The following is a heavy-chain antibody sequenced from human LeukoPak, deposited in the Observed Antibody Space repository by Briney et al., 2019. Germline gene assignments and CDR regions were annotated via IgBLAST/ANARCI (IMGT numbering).Heavy chain of an antibody. D-gene: IGHD3-22*01. Sequence: RGESLKISCTGSSYRFTIYSSGGVRQIPGKGLGWMGIIFLGDSDTRYSPSFQVQHTMSADKSISTAYLQWSSLKASDPAMYYCARHGRPTYYYYSSGSSWHAFDLGRQGTMVTVSS. CDR2: IFLGDSDT. J-gene: IGHJ3*01. CDR1: SYRFTIYS. CDR3: ARHGRPTYYYYSSGSSWHAFDL. V-gene: IGHV5-51*01.